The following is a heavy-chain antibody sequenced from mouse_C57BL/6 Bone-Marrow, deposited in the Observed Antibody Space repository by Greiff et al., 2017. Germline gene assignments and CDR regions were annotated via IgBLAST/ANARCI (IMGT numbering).Heavy chain of an antibody. J-gene: IGHJ1*03. D-gene: IGHD1-1*01. CDR2: INPYTGGT. V-gene: IGHV1-19*01. CDR3: APYYYGSSYWYFDV. CDR1: GYTFTDYY. Sequence: VQLQQSGPVLVKPGASVKMSCKASGYTFTDYYMNWVKQSHGKSLEWIGVINPYTGGTSYNQKFKGKATLTVDKSSSTAYMELNSLTSEDSAVYYCAPYYYGSSYWYFDVWGTGTTVTGPS.